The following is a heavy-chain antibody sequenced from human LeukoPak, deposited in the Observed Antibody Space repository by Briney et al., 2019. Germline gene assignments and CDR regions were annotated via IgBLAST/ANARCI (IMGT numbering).Heavy chain of an antibody. J-gene: IGHJ4*02. V-gene: IGHV3-30*03. CDR1: GFTFSSYG. D-gene: IGHD6-13*01. CDR2: VSSDGSNK. Sequence: GGSLRLSCAASGFTFSSYGIHWVRQAPDKGLEWVAVVSSDGSNKYYADSVKGRFTISRDTSKNTLYLQMNSLGAEDTAVYYCARGYSSSWFGYFDYWGQGTLVTVSS. CDR3: ARGYSSSWFGYFDY.